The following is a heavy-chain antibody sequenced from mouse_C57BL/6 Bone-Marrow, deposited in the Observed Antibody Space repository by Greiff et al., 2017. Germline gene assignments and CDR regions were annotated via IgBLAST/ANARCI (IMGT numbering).Heavy chain of an antibody. Sequence: QVQLQQPGAELVKPGASVKMSCKASGYTFTSYWITWVKQRPGQGLEWIGDIYPGSGSTNYNEKFKSKATLTVDTSSSTSYMPLSSLTSEVSAVYYCAPPYSSNSWYFAVWCTAPTLTVSS. CDR2: IYPGSGST. CDR3: APPYSSNSWYFAV. V-gene: IGHV1-55*01. J-gene: IGHJ1*03. D-gene: IGHD2-5*01. CDR1: GYTFTSYW.